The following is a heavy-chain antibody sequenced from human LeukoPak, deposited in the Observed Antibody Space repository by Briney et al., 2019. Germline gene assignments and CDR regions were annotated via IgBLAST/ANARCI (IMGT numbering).Heavy chain of an antibody. Sequence: PGGSLRLSCAASGFTFSSYAMSWVRQAPGKGLEWVSAISGSGGSTYYADSVKGRFTISRDNSKNTLYLQMTSLRAEDTAVYYCAKDIVVVPAANWGFDYWGQGTLVTVSS. CDR2: ISGSGGST. J-gene: IGHJ4*02. D-gene: IGHD2-2*01. CDR1: GFTFSSYA. CDR3: AKDIVVVPAANWGFDY. V-gene: IGHV3-23*01.